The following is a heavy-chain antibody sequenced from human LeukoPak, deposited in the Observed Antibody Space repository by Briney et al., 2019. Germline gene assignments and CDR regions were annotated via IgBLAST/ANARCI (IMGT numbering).Heavy chain of an antibody. CDR2: INPNSGDT. CDR3: ARDRGYCSSTSCWPNRFDP. D-gene: IGHD2-2*01. Sequence: GASVKVSCKASGYTFTGYYMHWVRQAPGQGLEWMGWINPNSGDTNYAQKFQGRVTMTRDTSISTAYMELSRLRSDDTAVYYCARDRGYCSSTSCWPNRFDPWGQGTLVTVSS. CDR1: GYTFTGYY. V-gene: IGHV1-2*02. J-gene: IGHJ5*02.